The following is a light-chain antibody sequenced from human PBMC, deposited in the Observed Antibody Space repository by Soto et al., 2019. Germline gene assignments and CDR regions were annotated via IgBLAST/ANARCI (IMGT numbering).Light chain of an antibody. CDR2: GNS. CDR1: SSNIGAGYD. V-gene: IGLV1-40*01. CDR3: QSYDSRLSGL. J-gene: IGLJ1*01. Sequence: QSVLTQPPSVSGAPGQRVTISCTGSSSNIGAGYDVHWYQQLPGTAPKLLIYGNSNRPSGVPDRFSGSKSGTSASLAITGLQAEDEADYYCQSYDSRLSGLFGTGTKV.